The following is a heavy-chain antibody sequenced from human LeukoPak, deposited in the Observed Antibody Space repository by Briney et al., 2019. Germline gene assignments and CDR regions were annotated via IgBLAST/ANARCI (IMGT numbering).Heavy chain of an antibody. V-gene: IGHV3-33*01. Sequence: PGGSLRLSCTASGFTFGDYAMSWVRQAPGKGLEWVAVIWYDGSNKYYADSVKGRFTISRDNSKNTLYLQMDSLRGEDTAVYYCARDPVRDGYPYSFDYWGQGTLVTVSS. CDR3: ARDPVRDGYPYSFDY. D-gene: IGHD5-24*01. J-gene: IGHJ4*02. CDR1: GFTFGDYA. CDR2: IWYDGSNK.